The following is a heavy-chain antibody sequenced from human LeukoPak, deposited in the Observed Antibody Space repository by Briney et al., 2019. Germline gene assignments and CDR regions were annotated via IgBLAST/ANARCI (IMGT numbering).Heavy chain of an antibody. CDR1: GGSISSYY. J-gene: IGHJ4*02. V-gene: IGHV4-59*01. CDR3: ARGNYYDSSGYRTLSYYFDY. D-gene: IGHD3-22*01. Sequence: SETLSLTCTDSGGSISSYYWSWVRQPPGKGLAWIGYIYYSGRPKYNPSLKSRVTISVDTSKNQFSLKLSSVTAADTAVYYCARGNYYDSSGYRTLSYYFDYWGQGTLVTVSS. CDR2: IYYSGRP.